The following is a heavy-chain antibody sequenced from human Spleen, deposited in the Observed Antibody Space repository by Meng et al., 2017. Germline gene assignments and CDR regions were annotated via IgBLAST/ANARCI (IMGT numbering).Heavy chain of an antibody. J-gene: IGHJ3*02. V-gene: IGHV4-34*01. CDR3: ARGFWAGFDAFDI. CDR2: INHSGST. D-gene: IGHD3/OR15-3a*01. CDR1: GGAFSGYY. Sequence: QVQLQQWGAGLLKPSETLSLTCVVYGGAFSGYYWSWIRQPPGKGLEWIGEINHSGSTNYNPSLRSRITVSVDTSKKQFSLKLTSVTAADTAVYYCARGFWAGFDAFDIWGQGTMVTVSS.